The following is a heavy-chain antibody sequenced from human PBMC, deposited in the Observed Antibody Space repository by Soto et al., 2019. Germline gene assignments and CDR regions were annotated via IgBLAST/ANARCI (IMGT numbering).Heavy chain of an antibody. Sequence: EVQLVESGGGLIQPGGSLRLSCAASGFTVSSNYMSWVRQAPGKGLAWVSVIYSGGSTYYADSVKGRFTISRDNSKTTLYLQMNSLRAEDTAVDYCARGYRYGDYYYGMDVWGQGTTVTGSS. CDR3: ARGYRYGDYYYGMDV. CDR1: GFTVSSNY. CDR2: IYSGGST. V-gene: IGHV3-53*01. D-gene: IGHD5-18*01. J-gene: IGHJ6*02.